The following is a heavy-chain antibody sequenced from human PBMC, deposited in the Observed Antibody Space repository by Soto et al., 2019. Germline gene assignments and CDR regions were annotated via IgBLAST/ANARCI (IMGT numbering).Heavy chain of an antibody. V-gene: IGHV4-31*03. J-gene: IGHJ4*02. CDR2: IYFNGST. CDR3: ARLRGYTRGRPNYFEY. D-gene: IGHD5-18*01. Sequence: SETLSLTCTVSGGSISIGGYYWNWIRQYPGTGLEWIGNIYFNGSTFYNPSLKSRVIISVDLPKNQFSLKLVSVTAADTAVYYCARLRGYTRGRPNYFEYWGQGARVTVS. CDR1: GGSISIGGYY.